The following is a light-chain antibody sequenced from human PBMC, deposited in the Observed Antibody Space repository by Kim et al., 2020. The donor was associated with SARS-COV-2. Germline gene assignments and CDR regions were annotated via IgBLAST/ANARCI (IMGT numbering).Light chain of an antibody. CDR3: SSYTSGSTFVV. CDR2: GVT. J-gene: IGLJ3*02. V-gene: IGLV2-14*03. Sequence: QSALTQPASVSGSPGQSITISCTGTGSDVGGYNYVSWHQQHPGEAPKLMIYGVTKRPSGVSNRFSGSKSGNTASLTISGLQAEDEADYYCSSYTSGSTFVVFGGGTKLTVL. CDR1: GSDVGGYNY.